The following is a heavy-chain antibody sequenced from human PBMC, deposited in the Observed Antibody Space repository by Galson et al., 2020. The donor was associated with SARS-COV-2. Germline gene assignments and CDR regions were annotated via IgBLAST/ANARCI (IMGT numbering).Heavy chain of an antibody. CDR2: IIPIFGTA. Sequence: SVKVSCKASGGTFSSYAISWVRQAPGQGLEWMGGIIPIFGTANYAQKFQGRVTITADESTSTAYMELSSLRSEDTAVYYCARGGWSASSYYYYYMDVWGKGTTVTVSS. CDR1: GGTFSSYA. J-gene: IGHJ6*03. CDR3: ARGGWSASSYYYYYMDV. D-gene: IGHD2-15*01. V-gene: IGHV1-69*13.